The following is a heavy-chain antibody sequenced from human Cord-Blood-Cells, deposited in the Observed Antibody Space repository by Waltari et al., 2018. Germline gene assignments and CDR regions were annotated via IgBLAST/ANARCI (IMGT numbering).Heavy chain of an antibody. CDR3: ASASGYDPFDY. Sequence: QVQLQESGPGLVKPSETLSLTCAVSGYSISSGYYWGWIRQPPGKGLEWIGSIYHSGSTYYNPSLKSRVTISVDTSKNQFSLKLSSVTAADTAVYYCASASGYDPFDYWGQGTLVTVSS. CDR1: GYSISSGYY. J-gene: IGHJ4*02. V-gene: IGHV4-38-2*01. CDR2: IYHSGST. D-gene: IGHD5-12*01.